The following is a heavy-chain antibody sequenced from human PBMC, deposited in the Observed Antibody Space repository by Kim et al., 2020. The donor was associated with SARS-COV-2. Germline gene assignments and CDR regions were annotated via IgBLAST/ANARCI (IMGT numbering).Heavy chain of an antibody. J-gene: IGHJ4*02. CDR3: ARHEGYSGYDFVHY. Sequence: IPSFQGQVTISADKSISTAYLQWSSLKASDTAMYYCARHEGYSGYDFVHYWGQGTLVTVSS. D-gene: IGHD5-12*01. V-gene: IGHV5-51*01.